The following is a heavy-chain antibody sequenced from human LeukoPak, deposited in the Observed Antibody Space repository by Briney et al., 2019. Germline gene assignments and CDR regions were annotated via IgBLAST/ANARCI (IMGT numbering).Heavy chain of an antibody. D-gene: IGHD2-15*01. Sequence: PGGSLRLSCAASGFTFSDYDMHWVRQAPGKGLEWVAVISYDGSNKYYAGSVKGRFTISRDNAKNSLYLQMNSLRAEDTAVYYCARMGSAIYWGQGTLVTVSS. CDR3: ARMGSAIY. CDR1: GFTFSDYD. CDR2: ISYDGSNK. V-gene: IGHV3-30*03. J-gene: IGHJ4*02.